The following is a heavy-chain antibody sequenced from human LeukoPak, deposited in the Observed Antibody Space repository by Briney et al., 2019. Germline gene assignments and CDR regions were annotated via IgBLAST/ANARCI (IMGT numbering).Heavy chain of an antibody. Sequence: TSETLSLTCTVSGGSISSYYWSWIRQPPGKGLEWIAYIYYTGSTNYSPSLKSRVTISVDTSKNQFSLKLNSVTAADTAVYYCARTSLGGYYYGMDVWGQGTTVTVSS. CDR1: GGSISSYY. CDR3: ARTSLGGYYYGMDV. J-gene: IGHJ6*02. D-gene: IGHD3-16*01. CDR2: IYYTGST. V-gene: IGHV4-59*01.